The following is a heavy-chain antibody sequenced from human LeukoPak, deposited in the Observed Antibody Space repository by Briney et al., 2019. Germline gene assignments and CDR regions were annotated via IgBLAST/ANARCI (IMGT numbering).Heavy chain of an antibody. V-gene: IGHV4-4*09. CDR3: ARLLQTPHWDYYYMDV. CDR1: GGSISSYY. J-gene: IGHJ6*03. CDR2: IYTSGST. D-gene: IGHD4-11*01. Sequence: SETLSLTCTVSGGSISSYYWSWIRQPPGKGLEWIGYIYTSGSTNYNPSLKSRATISVDTSKNQFSLKLSSVPAADTAVYYCARLLQTPHWDYYYMDVWGKGTTVTVSS.